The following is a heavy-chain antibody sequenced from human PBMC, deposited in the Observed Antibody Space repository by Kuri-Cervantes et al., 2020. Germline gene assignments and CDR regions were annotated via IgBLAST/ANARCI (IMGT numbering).Heavy chain of an antibody. CDR3: ARVQLGMSGWFDP. D-gene: IGHD7-27*01. J-gene: IGHJ5*02. CDR1: GFTFSSYA. V-gene: IGHV3-23*01. CDR2: ISGSGGST. Sequence: GGSLRLSCAASGFTFSSYAMSWVRQAPGKGLEWVSAISGSGGSTYYADSVKGRFTISRDNAKNTLYLQMNSLRAEDTAVYYCARVQLGMSGWFDPWGQGTLVTVSS.